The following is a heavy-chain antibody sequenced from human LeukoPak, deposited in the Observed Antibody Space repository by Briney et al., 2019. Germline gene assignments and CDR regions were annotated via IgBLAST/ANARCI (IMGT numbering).Heavy chain of an antibody. CDR3: ARAYLDSSSPFDY. CDR1: GYTFTGYY. D-gene: IGHD6-13*01. V-gene: IGHV1-2*04. Sequence: GASVKVSCKASGYTFTGYYMHWVRQAPGQGLEWMGWINPNSGGTNYAQKFQGWVTMTRDTSISTAYMELSRLRSDDTAVYYCARAYLDSSSPFDYWGQGTLVTVSS. CDR2: INPNSGGT. J-gene: IGHJ4*02.